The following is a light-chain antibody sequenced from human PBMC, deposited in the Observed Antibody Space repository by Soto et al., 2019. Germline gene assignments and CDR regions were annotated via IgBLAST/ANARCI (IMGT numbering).Light chain of an antibody. Sequence: QPVLTQPASVSGSPGQSITISCIGTSSDIGGYNYVSWYQQHPGKVPKLMIYEVSNRPSGVSNRFSGSKSGNTASLTISGLQAEDEADYYCSSYTSSSTYVFGTGTQLTVL. CDR2: EVS. CDR3: SSYTSSSTYV. V-gene: IGLV2-14*01. J-gene: IGLJ1*01. CDR1: SSDIGGYNY.